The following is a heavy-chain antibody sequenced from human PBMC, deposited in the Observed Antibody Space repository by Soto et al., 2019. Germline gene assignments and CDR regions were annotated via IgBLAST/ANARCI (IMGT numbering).Heavy chain of an antibody. V-gene: IGHV4-39*01. J-gene: IGHJ6*02. Sequence: QLQLQESGPGLVKPSETLSLTCTVSGGSISSSSYYWGWIRQPPGKGLEWIGSIYYSGSTYYNPSLKSRVTISVDKSKNQFSLKLSSVTAADTAVYYCASLGGSGWYYHYYGMDVWGQGTTVTVSS. CDR1: GGSISSSSYY. D-gene: IGHD6-19*01. CDR2: IYYSGST. CDR3: ASLGGSGWYYHYYGMDV.